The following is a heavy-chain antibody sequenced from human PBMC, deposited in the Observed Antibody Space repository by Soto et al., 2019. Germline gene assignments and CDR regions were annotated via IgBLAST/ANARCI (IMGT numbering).Heavy chain of an antibody. J-gene: IGHJ4*02. Sequence: EVQLVESGGGLIQPGGSLRLSCAVSGFTVSNNYMSWVRQAPGKGLEGVSVIYSGGYTAYGDSVKGRFTISRDNSKNTFYLKKNSRGAHASGVSYGGARPGGGGYWGQGTLVTVSS. V-gene: IGHV3-53*01. CDR3: GARPGGGGY. CDR1: GFTVSNNY. CDR2: IYSGGYT. D-gene: IGHD3-10*01.